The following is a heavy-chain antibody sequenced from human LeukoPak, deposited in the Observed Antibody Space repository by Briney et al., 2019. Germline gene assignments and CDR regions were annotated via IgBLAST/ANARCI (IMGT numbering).Heavy chain of an antibody. CDR3: ARVNYYGSGSTRVDY. Sequence: GGSLRLSCAASGFTVSSNYMSWVRQAPGKGLEWVSVIYSGGSTYYADSVKGRFTISRDNAKNSLYLQMNSLRAEDTAVYYCARVNYYGSGSTRVDYWGQGTLVTVSS. V-gene: IGHV3-66*01. D-gene: IGHD3-10*01. CDR2: IYSGGST. CDR1: GFTVSSNY. J-gene: IGHJ4*02.